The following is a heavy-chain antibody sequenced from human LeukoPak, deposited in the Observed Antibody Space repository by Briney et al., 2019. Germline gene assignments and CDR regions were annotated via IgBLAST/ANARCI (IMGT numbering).Heavy chain of an antibody. Sequence: ASVNVSCKASGYTFTSYDINWVRQATGQGLEWMGWMNPNSGNTGYAQKFQGRVTMTRNTSISTAYMELSSLRSEDTAVYYCARTPHDGNGRVFDIWGQGTMVTVSS. CDR2: MNPNSGNT. CDR3: ARTPHDGNGRVFDI. V-gene: IGHV1-8*01. D-gene: IGHD1-1*01. CDR1: GYTFTSYD. J-gene: IGHJ3*02.